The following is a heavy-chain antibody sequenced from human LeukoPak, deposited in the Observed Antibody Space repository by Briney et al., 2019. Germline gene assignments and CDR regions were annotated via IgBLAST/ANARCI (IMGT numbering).Heavy chain of an antibody. CDR3: ARVRDYYYYMDV. V-gene: IGHV4-59*11. J-gene: IGHJ6*03. CDR2: IYYSGST. Sequence: SETLSLTCTVSGGSISSHYWSWIRQPPGKGLEWIEYIYYSGSTNYNPSLKSRVTISVDTSKNQFSLKLSSVTAADTAVYYCARVRDYYYYMDVWGKGTTVTVSS. CDR1: GGSISSHY.